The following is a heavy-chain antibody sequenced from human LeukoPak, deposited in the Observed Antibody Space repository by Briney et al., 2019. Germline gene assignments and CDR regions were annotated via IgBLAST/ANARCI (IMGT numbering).Heavy chain of an antibody. V-gene: IGHV1-69*04. Sequence: SVKVSCKASGGTFSSYAISRVRQAPGQGLEWMGRIIPILGIANYAQKFQGRVTITADKSTSTAYMELSSLRSEDTAVYYCARASYSTDFDYWGQGTLVTVSS. CDR2: IIPILGIA. CDR1: GGTFSSYA. CDR3: ARASYSTDFDY. D-gene: IGHD2-15*01. J-gene: IGHJ4*02.